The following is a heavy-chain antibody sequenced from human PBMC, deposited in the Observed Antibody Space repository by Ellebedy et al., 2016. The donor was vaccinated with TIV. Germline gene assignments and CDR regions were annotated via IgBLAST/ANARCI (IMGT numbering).Heavy chain of an antibody. J-gene: IGHJ4*02. CDR1: GYTFTSYY. D-gene: IGHD3-22*01. CDR3: ARGHTYYYDSSGYGAFDY. CDR2: IKPNSGGT. V-gene: IGHV1-2*02. Sequence: AASVKVSCKASGYTFTSYYMHWVRQAPGQGLEWMGWIKPNSGGTNYAQKFQGRVTMTRDTSISTAYMELSRLRSDDTAVYYCARGHTYYYDSSGYGAFDYWGQGTLVTVSS.